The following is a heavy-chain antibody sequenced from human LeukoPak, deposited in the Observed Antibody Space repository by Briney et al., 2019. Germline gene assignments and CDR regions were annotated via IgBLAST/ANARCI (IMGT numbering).Heavy chain of an antibody. D-gene: IGHD5-18*01. CDR2: IKFHGHET. V-gene: IGHV3-30*02. CDR1: GFTFSSYS. CDR3: ARDQGGLTSYGSSPLDY. Sequence: GGSLRLSCAASGFTFSSYSMNWVRQAPGKGLEWVAFIKFHGHETFYADSVEGRFTFSRDNSRNTLFLQMNSLRSEDTAVYYCARDQGGLTSYGSSPLDYWGQGTLVTVSS. J-gene: IGHJ4*02.